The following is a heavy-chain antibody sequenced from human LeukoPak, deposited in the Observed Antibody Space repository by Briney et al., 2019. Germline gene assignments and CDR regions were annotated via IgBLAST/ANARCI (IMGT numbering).Heavy chain of an antibody. V-gene: IGHV3-33*01. D-gene: IGHD3-10*01. Sequence: GGSLRLSCAASGFTFRNYALHSVRQALGKGLEWGALTWSDGSNKYSGDSVKDRFTISRDNSQNTLYLYMNSLRVLGTPVYCCARDRGYYFGRPFDYWGEKTRVSVFS. J-gene: IGHJ4*02. CDR1: GFTFRNYA. CDR2: TWSDGSNK. CDR3: ARDRGYYFGRPFDY.